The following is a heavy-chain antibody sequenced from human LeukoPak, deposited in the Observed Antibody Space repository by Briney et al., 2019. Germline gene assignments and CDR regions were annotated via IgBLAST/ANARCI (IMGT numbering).Heavy chain of an antibody. CDR3: AKVETITTAYYFDY. CDR2: IRYDGSNK. CDR1: GFTFSSYG. Sequence: PGGSLRLSCAASGFTFSSYGMHWVRQAPGKGLEWVAFIRYDGSNKYYADSVKGRFTISRDNSKNTLYLQMNSLRAEDTAVYYCAKVETITTAYYFDYWGQGTLVTVSS. V-gene: IGHV3-30*02. D-gene: IGHD5-12*01. J-gene: IGHJ4*02.